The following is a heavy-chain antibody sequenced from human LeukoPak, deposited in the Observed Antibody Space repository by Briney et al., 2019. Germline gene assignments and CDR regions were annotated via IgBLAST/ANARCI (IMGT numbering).Heavy chain of an antibody. J-gene: IGHJ4*02. V-gene: IGHV5-51*01. Sequence: GESLKISCKGSGYSFTSYWIGWVRQMPGKGLEWMGIIYPGDSDTRYSPSFQGQVTISADKSISTAYLQWSSLKASDTAMYYCARRVTTVRGVYYFDYWGQGTLVTVSS. CDR1: GYSFTSYW. CDR2: IYPGDSDT. D-gene: IGHD3-10*01. CDR3: ARRVTTVRGVYYFDY.